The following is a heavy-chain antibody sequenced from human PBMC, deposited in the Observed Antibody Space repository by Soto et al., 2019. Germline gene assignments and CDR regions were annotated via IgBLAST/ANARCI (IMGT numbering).Heavy chain of an antibody. Sequence: PGGSLRLSCAASGFTFSDYYMSWIRQAPGKGLEWVSYISSSGSTIYYADSVKGRFTISRDNAKNSLYLQMNSLRAEDTAVYYCARDYYDSSGYYPYDAFDIWGQGTMVTVSS. CDR1: GFTFSDYY. CDR3: ARDYYDSSGYYPYDAFDI. D-gene: IGHD3-22*01. CDR2: ISSSGSTI. V-gene: IGHV3-11*04. J-gene: IGHJ3*02.